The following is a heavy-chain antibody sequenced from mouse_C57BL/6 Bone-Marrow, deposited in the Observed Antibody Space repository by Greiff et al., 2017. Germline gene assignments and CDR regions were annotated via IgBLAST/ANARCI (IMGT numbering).Heavy chain of an antibody. Sequence: VQLQQSGAELVMPGASVKLSCKASGYTFTSYWMHWVKQRPGQGLEWIGGIDPSDSYTNYNQKFKGKSTLTVDKSSSTAYMQLSSLTSEDSAVYYCATSYYYGYFDYWGQGTTLTVSS. D-gene: IGHD1-1*01. CDR1: GYTFTSYW. CDR2: IDPSDSYT. CDR3: ATSYYYGYFDY. J-gene: IGHJ2*01. V-gene: IGHV1-69*01.